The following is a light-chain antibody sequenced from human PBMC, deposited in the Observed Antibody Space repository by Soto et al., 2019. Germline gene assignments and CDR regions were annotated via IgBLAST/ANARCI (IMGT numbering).Light chain of an antibody. CDR3: QQYCSSSWT. J-gene: IGKJ1*01. CDR2: GAS. CDR1: QSVSSSY. Sequence: EIVLTQSPGTLSLSPGERATLSCRASQSVSSSYLAWYQQKPGQAPRLLIYGASSRATGIPDRFSGSGSGPDFTVTITRLETEDFAVYYCQQYCSSSWTFGQGTKVEIK. V-gene: IGKV3-20*01.